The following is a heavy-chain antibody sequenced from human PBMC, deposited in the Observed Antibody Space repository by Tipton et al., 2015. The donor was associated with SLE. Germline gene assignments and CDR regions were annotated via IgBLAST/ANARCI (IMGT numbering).Heavy chain of an antibody. CDR3: ARDNPSEGGDYVGY. V-gene: IGHV4-38-2*02. CDR1: GCSISSGYY. D-gene: IGHD1-14*01. CDR2: IYHSGST. J-gene: IGHJ4*02. Sequence: TLSLTCAVSGCSISSGYYWGWIRQPPGKGLEWIGSIYHSGSTYYNPSLKSRVTISVDTSKNQFSLKLSSVTAADTAVYYCARDNPSEGGDYVGYWGQGTLVTVSS.